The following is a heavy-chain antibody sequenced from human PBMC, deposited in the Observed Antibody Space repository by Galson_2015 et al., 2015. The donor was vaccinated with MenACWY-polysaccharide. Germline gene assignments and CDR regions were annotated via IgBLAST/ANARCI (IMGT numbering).Heavy chain of an antibody. CDR2: LSPTTGNT. Sequence: SLRLSCAASGFTFSSYWMHWVRQVPGKGLVWASGLSPTTGNTYYADSVRGRFTISRDNSKNTLYLQMDSLRAEDTALYYCAKGAAHYGSGNYYDYWGQGTQVTVSS. D-gene: IGHD3-10*01. CDR1: GFTFSSYW. J-gene: IGHJ4*02. CDR3: AKGAAHYGSGNYYDY. V-gene: IGHV3-23*01.